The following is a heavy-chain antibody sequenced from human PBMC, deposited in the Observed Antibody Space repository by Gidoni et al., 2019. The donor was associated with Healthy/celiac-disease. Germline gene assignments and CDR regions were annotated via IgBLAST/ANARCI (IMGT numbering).Heavy chain of an antibody. D-gene: IGHD3-22*01. J-gene: IGHJ4*02. Sequence: QLQLQESGPGRVKPSETLFLTCTVPGGSISSSSYYWGWIRQPPGKGLEWIGSIYYSGSTYYNPSLKSRVTISVDTSKNQFSLKLSSVTAADTAVYYCARDEAAPFYYDSSAGFDYWGQGTLVTVSS. CDR1: GGSISSSSYY. CDR2: IYYSGST. V-gene: IGHV4-39*07. CDR3: ARDEAAPFYYDSSAGFDY.